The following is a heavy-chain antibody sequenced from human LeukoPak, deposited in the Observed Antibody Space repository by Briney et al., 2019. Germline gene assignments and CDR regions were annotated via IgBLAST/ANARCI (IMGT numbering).Heavy chain of an antibody. Sequence: AGGSLRLSCAASGFTFSTYWMHWIRQAPGKGLVWASHTNPDGSNIGYADSVKGRFTISRDKNTLYLLMNSLRAEDTAVYYCARPPHAYGFDLWGQGTMVTVSS. CDR3: ARPPHAYGFDL. V-gene: IGHV3-74*01. J-gene: IGHJ3*01. CDR2: TNPDGSNI. CDR1: GFTFSTYW.